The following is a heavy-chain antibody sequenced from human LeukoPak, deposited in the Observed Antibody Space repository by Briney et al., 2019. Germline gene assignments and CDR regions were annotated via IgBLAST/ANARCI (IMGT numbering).Heavy chain of an antibody. J-gene: IGHJ3*02. V-gene: IGHV3-30*18. CDR1: GFTFSSYG. CDR3: AKDLRRRYYFGSGSRGGTFDI. CDR2: ISYDGSNK. Sequence: PGRSLRLSCAASGFTFSSYGMHWVRQAPGKGLEWVAVISYDGSNKYYADSVKGRFTISRDNSKNTLYLQMNSLRAEDTAVYYCAKDLRRRYYFGSGSRGGTFDIWGQGTMVTVSS. D-gene: IGHD3-10*01.